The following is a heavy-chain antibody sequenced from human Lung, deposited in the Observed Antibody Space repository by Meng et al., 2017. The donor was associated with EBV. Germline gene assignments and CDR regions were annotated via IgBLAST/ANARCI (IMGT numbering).Heavy chain of an antibody. CDR2: INPSGGSS. D-gene: IGHD1-26*01. Sequence: QVQCVQAGAEGKKPGASVRVSCKASGHTFNTYYMHWVRQAPGQGLEWMGVINPSGGSSIYAQRFQGRVTMTSDTSTTTVYMNLSSLRSEDTAVYYCARVSKGGSYRFDPWGQGTLVTVSS. CDR3: ARVSKGGSYRFDP. J-gene: IGHJ5*02. CDR1: GHTFNTYY. V-gene: IGHV1-46*02.